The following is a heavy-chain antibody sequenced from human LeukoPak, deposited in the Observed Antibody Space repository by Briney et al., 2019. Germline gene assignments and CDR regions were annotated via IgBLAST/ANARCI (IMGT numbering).Heavy chain of an antibody. J-gene: IGHJ4*02. CDR3: ARGYYDSSASYFFDH. Sequence: GGSLRLSCAASGFTVSSNYMSWVRQAPGKGLEWVSIIYSGGSTYYADSVKGRFTTSRDNSKNTLYLQMNSLRAEDTAVYYCARGYYDSSASYFFDHWGQGALVTVSS. V-gene: IGHV3-66*01. D-gene: IGHD3-22*01. CDR2: IYSGGST. CDR1: GFTVSSNY.